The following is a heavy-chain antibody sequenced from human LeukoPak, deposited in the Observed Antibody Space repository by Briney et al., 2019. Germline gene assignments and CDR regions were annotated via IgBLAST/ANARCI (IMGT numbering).Heavy chain of an antibody. J-gene: IGHJ4*02. Sequence: GGSLRLSCAASGFIFSNYNMCWVRQAPGKGLEWISYIKNSSSLIYYADSVKGRFTVSRDNARNSLYLQMNSLRAEDTAVYYCTRRGTTTNRDFDYWGQGTLVTVSS. CDR1: GFIFSNYN. CDR2: IKNSSSLI. D-gene: IGHD1-26*01. CDR3: TRRGTTTNRDFDY. V-gene: IGHV3-48*01.